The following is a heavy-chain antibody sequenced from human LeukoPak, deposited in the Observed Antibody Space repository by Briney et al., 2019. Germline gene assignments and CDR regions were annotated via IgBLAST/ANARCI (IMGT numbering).Heavy chain of an antibody. V-gene: IGHV4-59*12. J-gene: IGHJ4*02. CDR2: IYYSGST. CDR1: GGSISSYY. CDR3: AGAKVPGIAAARFDY. Sequence: PSETLSLTCTVSGGSISSYYWSWIRQPPGKGLEWIGYIYYSGSTNYNPSLKSRVTISVDTSKNQFSLKLSSVTAADTAVYYCAGAKVPGIAAARFDYWGQGTLVTVSS. D-gene: IGHD6-13*01.